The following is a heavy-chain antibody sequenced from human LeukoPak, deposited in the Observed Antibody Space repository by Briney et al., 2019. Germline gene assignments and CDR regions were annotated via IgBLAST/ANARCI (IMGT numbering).Heavy chain of an antibody. D-gene: IGHD3-10*01. V-gene: IGHV3-23*01. Sequence: LPGGSLRLSCAACGFTFSSYDMHWVRQATGKGLEWVSAIGGSGGSTYYADSVKGRFTISRDNSKNTLYLQMNSLRAEDTAVYYCAKVYYGSGSYFDYWGQGTLVTVSS. CDR2: IGGSGGST. CDR3: AKVYYGSGSYFDY. J-gene: IGHJ4*02. CDR1: GFTFSSYD.